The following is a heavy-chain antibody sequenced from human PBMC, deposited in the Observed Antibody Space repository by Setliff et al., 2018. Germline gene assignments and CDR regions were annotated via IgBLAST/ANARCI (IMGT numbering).Heavy chain of an antibody. CDR1: GGTFSSYA. CDR3: ARSDHLVVDGFDV. J-gene: IGHJ3*01. D-gene: IGHD3-16*01. V-gene: IGHV1-2*06. Sequence: ASVKVSCKASGGTFSSYAISWVRQAPGQGLEWMGRINPNSGDTMYAQKFQGRVTMTRDTSISTAYMEVTSLRSDDMAVYFCARSDHLVVDGFDVWGQGTMVTVSS. CDR2: INPNSGDT.